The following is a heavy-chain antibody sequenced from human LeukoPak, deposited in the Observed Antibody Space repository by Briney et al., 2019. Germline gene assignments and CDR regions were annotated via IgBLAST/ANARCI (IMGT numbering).Heavy chain of an antibody. Sequence: GGSLRLSCVASGFTFDDSAMHWVRQAPGKGLEWVSGISWNSGSIGYADSVKGRFTISRDNSKNMLYLQMNSLRAEDTAVYYCAKVYYGSGSLPNYYYFMDVWGKGTTVTVSS. CDR1: GFTFDDSA. D-gene: IGHD3-10*01. CDR3: AKVYYGSGSLPNYYYFMDV. J-gene: IGHJ6*03. V-gene: IGHV3-9*01. CDR2: ISWNSGSI.